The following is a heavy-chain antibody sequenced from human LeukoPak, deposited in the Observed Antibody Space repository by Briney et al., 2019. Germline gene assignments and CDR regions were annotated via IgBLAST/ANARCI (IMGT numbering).Heavy chain of an antibody. CDR1: GGTFSSYA. CDR3: AGYDFWSGYNWFDP. V-gene: IGHV1-69*13. Sequence: GASVKVYCKASGGTFSSYAISWVRQAPGQGLEWMGGIIPIFGTANYAQKFQGRVTITADESTSTAYMELSSLRSEDTAVYYCAGYDFWSGYNWFDPWGQGTLVTVSS. J-gene: IGHJ5*02. D-gene: IGHD3-3*01. CDR2: IIPIFGTA.